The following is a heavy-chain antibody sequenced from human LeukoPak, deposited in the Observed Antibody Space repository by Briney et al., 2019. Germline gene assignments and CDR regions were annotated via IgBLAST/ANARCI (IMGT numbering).Heavy chain of an antibody. CDR1: GFTFSSYA. CDR2: IKQDGSET. CDR3: XXNPRDSAYSPLDY. D-gene: IGHD3-22*01. Sequence: GRSLRLSWAASGFTFSSYAMHWVRQAPGKGLEWVANIKQDGSETYYVDSVKGRFTISRDNAKNSLYRQMNSLRVEDPAVDFXXXNPRDSAYSPLDYWGQGTLVTVSS. V-gene: IGHV3-7*01. J-gene: IGHJ4*02.